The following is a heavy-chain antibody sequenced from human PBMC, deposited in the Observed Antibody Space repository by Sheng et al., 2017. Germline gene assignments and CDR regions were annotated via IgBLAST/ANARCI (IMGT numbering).Heavy chain of an antibody. D-gene: IGHD3-10*01. V-gene: IGHV1-69*05. CDR2: IIPIFGTA. CDR1: GGTFSSYA. J-gene: IGHJ6*03. CDR3: ARMVGSGSYYGVPYYYYMDV. Sequence: QVQLVQSGAEVKKPGSSVKVSCKASGGTFSSYAISWVRQAPGQGLEWMGGIIPIFGTANYAQKFQGRVTITTDESTSTAYMELSSLRSEDTAVYYCARMVGSGSYYGVPYYYYMDVWGKGTTVTVSS.